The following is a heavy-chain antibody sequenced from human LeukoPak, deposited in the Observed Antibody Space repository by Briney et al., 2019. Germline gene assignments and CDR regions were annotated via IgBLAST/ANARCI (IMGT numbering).Heavy chain of an antibody. D-gene: IGHD3-3*01. CDR2: INTDGSST. J-gene: IGHJ5*02. V-gene: IGHV3-74*01. CDR3: AREERITIFGVAGGFDP. Sequence: PGGSLRLSCAASGFTFSSYWMHWVRQAPGKGLVWVSRINTDGSSTSYADSVKGRFTISRDNAKNTLYLQMNSLRAEDTAVYYCAREERITIFGVAGGFDPWGQGTLVTVSS. CDR1: GFTFSSYW.